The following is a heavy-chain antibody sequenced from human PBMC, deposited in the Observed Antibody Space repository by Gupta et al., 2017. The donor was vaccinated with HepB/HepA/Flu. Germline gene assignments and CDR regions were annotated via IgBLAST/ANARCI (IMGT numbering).Heavy chain of an antibody. Sequence: EVQLLESGGDLVQPGGSLRLSCAVSGFIFSNYVMYWVRQAPGKGLEWVSAISERGDYTSYADSVKGRFTISGDNSKNTLYLQMNSLTAEDTAVYFCAKLRVRMSASGGDYWGHGTLVTVSS. CDR3: AKLRVRMSASGGDY. D-gene: IGHD2-8*01. CDR1: GFIFSNYV. V-gene: IGHV3-23*01. J-gene: IGHJ4*01. CDR2: ISERGDYT.